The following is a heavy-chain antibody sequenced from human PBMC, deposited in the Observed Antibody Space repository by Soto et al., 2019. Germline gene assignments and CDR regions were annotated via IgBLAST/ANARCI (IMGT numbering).Heavy chain of an antibody. V-gene: IGHV1-18*01. D-gene: IGHD3-16*01. CDR2: ISAYDGQT. CDR1: GAGFSNYG. Sequence: ASVKVSCKASGAGFSNYGFSWVRQAPGQGLEWMGWISAYDGQTNYTKKFQGRVTMTTDTSSSTASMELRSLRSDDTAVYDCARALITFGARASVYYYYGMDVWGQGTTVTV. J-gene: IGHJ6*02. CDR3: ARALITFGARASVYYYYGMDV.